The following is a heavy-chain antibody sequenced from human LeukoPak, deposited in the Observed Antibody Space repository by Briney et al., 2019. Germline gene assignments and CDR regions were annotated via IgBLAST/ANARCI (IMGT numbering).Heavy chain of an antibody. D-gene: IGHD1-1*01. V-gene: IGHV3-23*01. J-gene: IGHJ3*02. CDR1: GFTFSTYA. Sequence: GGSLRLSCAASGFTFSTYAMTWVRQAPGKGLEWVSAISGSGSSTYYADSVKGRFTMSRDNSKNTLYLQMNSLRAEDTAVYYCARGRYWTPIWGQGTMVTVSS. CDR3: ARGRYWTPI. CDR2: ISGSGSST.